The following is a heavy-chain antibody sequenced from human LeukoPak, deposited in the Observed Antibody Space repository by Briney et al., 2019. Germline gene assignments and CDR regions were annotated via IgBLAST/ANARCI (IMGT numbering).Heavy chain of an antibody. V-gene: IGHV3-23*01. CDR3: AKESNALDY. D-gene: IGHD1-1*01. Sequence: PGGSLRLSCAASGFTFSSYAMTWVRQAPGKGLEWVSAISGSGGSTYYADSVKGRFTISRDNSKNTVDLQMNSLRVEDTALYHCAKESNALDYWGPGTLVTVSS. J-gene: IGHJ4*02. CDR1: GFTFSSYA. CDR2: ISGSGGST.